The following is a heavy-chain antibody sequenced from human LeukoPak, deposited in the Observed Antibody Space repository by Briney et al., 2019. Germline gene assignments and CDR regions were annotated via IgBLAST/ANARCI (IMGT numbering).Heavy chain of an antibody. Sequence: GASVKVSCKASGYTSTSYGISWVRQAPGQGLEWMGWISAYNGNTNYAQKLQGRVTMTTDTSTSTAYMELRSLRSDDTAVYYCAVAVAGTDLDYWGQGTLVTVSS. CDR1: GYTSTSYG. CDR2: ISAYNGNT. D-gene: IGHD6-19*01. J-gene: IGHJ4*02. CDR3: AVAVAGTDLDY. V-gene: IGHV1-18*01.